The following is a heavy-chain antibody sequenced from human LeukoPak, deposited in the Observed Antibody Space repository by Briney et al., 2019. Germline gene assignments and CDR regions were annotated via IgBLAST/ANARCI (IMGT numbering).Heavy chain of an antibody. V-gene: IGHV3-7*01. D-gene: IGHD3-3*01. Sequence: GGSLRLSCVAPGLTLSNYWMSWVRQAPGKGLEWVATIKPDGSEKYYVDSVKGRFTISRDNAKRSLFLQMDSLRAEGTAVYYCARDASAYYWGQGTLVTVSS. CDR2: IKPDGSEK. CDR3: ARDASAYY. J-gene: IGHJ4*02. CDR1: GLTLSNYW.